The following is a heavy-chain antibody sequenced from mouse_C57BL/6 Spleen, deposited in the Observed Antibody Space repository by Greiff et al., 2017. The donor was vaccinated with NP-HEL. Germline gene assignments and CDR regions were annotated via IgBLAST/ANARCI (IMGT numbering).Heavy chain of an antibody. Sequence: EVQLQQSGPELVKPGASVKISCKASGYTFTDYYMNWVKQSHGKSLEWIGDINPNNGGTSYNQKFKGKATLTVDKSSSTAYMELRSLTSEDSAVYYCAREGVYYEGYFDVWGTGTTVTVSS. D-gene: IGHD2-4*01. V-gene: IGHV1-26*01. CDR3: AREGVYYEGYFDV. CDR2: INPNNGGT. J-gene: IGHJ1*03. CDR1: GYTFTDYY.